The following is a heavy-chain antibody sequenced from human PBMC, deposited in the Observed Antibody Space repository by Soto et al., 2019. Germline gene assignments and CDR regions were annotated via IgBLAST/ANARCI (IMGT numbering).Heavy chain of an antibody. D-gene: IGHD2-8*02. CDR2: IYHSGST. J-gene: IGHJ4*02. CDR3: ALGSFLLVRYYFDY. Sequence: QVQLQESGPGLVKPSGTLSLTCAVSGGYISSSNWWSWVRQPPGKGLEWIGEIYHSGSTNYNPSLKSRVTISVDKSKNQFSLKLSSVTAADTAVSYCALGSFLLVRYYFDYWGQGTLVTVSS. CDR1: GGYISSSNW. V-gene: IGHV4-4*02.